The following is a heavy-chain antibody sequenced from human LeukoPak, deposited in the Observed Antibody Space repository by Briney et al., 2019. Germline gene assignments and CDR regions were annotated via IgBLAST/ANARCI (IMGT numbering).Heavy chain of an antibody. J-gene: IGHJ6*03. CDR1: GFTFDDYG. V-gene: IGHV3-20*04. CDR2: INWNGGST. D-gene: IGHD4-17*01. CDR3: ATDPTTTLVYYYYYYMDV. Sequence: GGSLRLSCAASGFTFDDYGMSWVRQAPGKGLEWVSGINWNGGSTGYADSVKGRFTISRDNAKNSLYLQMNSLRAEDTAVYYCATDPTTTLVYYYYYYMDVWGKGTTVTVSS.